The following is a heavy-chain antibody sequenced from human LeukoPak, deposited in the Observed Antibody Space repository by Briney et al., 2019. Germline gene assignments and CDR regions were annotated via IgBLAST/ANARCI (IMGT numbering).Heavy chain of an antibody. D-gene: IGHD5-12*01. CDR1: GYTFTSYG. CDR3: ARRYSGYDLTGYFDY. Sequence: ASVKVSCKASGYTFTSYGISWVRQAPGQGLEWMGWISAYNGNTNYAQKLQGRVTMTTDTSTSTAYMELRSLRSDDTAVYYCARRYSGYDLTGYFDYWGQGTLVTVSS. CDR2: ISAYNGNT. J-gene: IGHJ4*02. V-gene: IGHV1-18*01.